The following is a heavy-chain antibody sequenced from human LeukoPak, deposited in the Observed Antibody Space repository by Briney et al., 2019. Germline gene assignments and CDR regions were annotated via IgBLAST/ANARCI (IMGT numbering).Heavy chain of an antibody. CDR1: GFTFSDYA. CDR2: LSYDGSKT. D-gene: IGHD5-18*01. V-gene: IGHV3-30-3*01. Sequence: PGGSLRLSCAASGFTFSDYAMHWVRQAPGKGLEWVAVLSYDGSKTYYADSVKGRFTISRDNSKNTLYLQMNSLRAEDTAVYYCARGRYNYGISFYLHYWGQGTLVTVSS. J-gene: IGHJ4*02. CDR3: ARGRYNYGISFYLHY.